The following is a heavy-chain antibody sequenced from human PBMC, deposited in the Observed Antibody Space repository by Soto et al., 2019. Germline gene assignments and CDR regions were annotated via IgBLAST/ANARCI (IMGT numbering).Heavy chain of an antibody. CDR1: GFTFGNYG. CDR3: RKERVSGWTFDC. J-gene: IGHJ4*02. D-gene: IGHD6-19*01. V-gene: IGHV3-23*01. CDR2: ISGGGTTT. Sequence: PGGSLRLSCAASGFTFGNYGINWVRQAPGKGLEWVSVISGGGTTTFYADSAKGRFTVSRDNSKNTLYLQMNSLRAEDTAVFYCRKERVSGWTFDCWGQGTLVTVSS.